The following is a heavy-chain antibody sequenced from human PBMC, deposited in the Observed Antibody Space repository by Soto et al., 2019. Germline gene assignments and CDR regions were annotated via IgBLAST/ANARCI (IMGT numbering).Heavy chain of an antibody. Sequence: SVKVSCGASGGTFSSDAISWVRQAPVQGLEWMGGISPGFGTANYAQKFQGRFTVTADKSTSTVYMELTNLKSGDTAVYYFARPLGPYNYDSSGYYNAFDYWGQGTLVTVSS. CDR2: ISPGFGTA. CDR3: ARPLGPYNYDSSGYYNAFDY. D-gene: IGHD3-22*01. CDR1: GGTFSSDA. J-gene: IGHJ4*02. V-gene: IGHV1-69*06.